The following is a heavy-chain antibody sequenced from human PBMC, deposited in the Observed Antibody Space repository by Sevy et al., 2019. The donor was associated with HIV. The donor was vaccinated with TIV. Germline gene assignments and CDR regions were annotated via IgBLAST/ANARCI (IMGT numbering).Heavy chain of an antibody. CDR3: AGGCGGDCYEGSDY. Sequence: ASVKVSCKASGGTFRSYITSWVRQAPGQGLEWMGGIIPISGTANYAQKFQGRVTITADESTSTAYMELSSLRSEDTAVYYCAGGCGGDCYEGSDYWGQGTLVTVSS. CDR1: GGTFRSYI. V-gene: IGHV1-69*13. J-gene: IGHJ4*02. CDR2: IIPISGTA. D-gene: IGHD2-21*01.